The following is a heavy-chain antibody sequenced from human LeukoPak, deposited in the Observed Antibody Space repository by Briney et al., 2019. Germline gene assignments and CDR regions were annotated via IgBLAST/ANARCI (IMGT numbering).Heavy chain of an antibody. J-gene: IGHJ4*02. V-gene: IGHV3-53*01. CDR1: GFTVSSNY. Sequence: GGSLRLSCAASGFTVSSNYMSWVRQAPGKGLEWGSVIYSGGSTYYADSVKGRFTISRDNSKNTLYLQKNSLRAEDAAVYYCAREGHGSGSYWDYWGQGTLVTVSS. CDR2: IYSGGST. CDR3: AREGHGSGSYWDY. D-gene: IGHD3-10*01.